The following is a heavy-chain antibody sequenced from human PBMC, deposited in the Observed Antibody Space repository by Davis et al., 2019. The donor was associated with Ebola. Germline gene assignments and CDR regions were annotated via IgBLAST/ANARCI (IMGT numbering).Heavy chain of an antibody. CDR2: INHSGST. CDR3: ARFPEELAVAGNFDY. V-gene: IGHV4-34*01. CDR1: GGSFSGYY. D-gene: IGHD6-19*01. Sequence: PSETLSLTCAVYGGSFSGYYWSWIRQPPGKGLEWIGEINHSGSTNYNPSLKSRVTISVDTSKNQFSLKLSSVTAADTAVYYCARFPEELAVAGNFDYWGQGTLVTVSS. J-gene: IGHJ4*02.